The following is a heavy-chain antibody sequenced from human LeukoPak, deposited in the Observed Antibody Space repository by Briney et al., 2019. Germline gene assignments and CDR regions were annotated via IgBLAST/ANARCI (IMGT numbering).Heavy chain of an antibody. V-gene: IGHV3-48*03. D-gene: IGHD1-26*01. J-gene: IGHJ4*02. CDR3: ARVGASYGALDY. CDR2: ISSSASTI. CDR1: GVTFSTFE. Sequence: GGSLKLSCAASGVTFSTFEVNWVRQVPGKGLEWVSFISSSASTIFYADSVKGRFTISRDNARNSLYLQMNSLRFEDTAIYYCARVGASYGALDYWGQGALVTVSS.